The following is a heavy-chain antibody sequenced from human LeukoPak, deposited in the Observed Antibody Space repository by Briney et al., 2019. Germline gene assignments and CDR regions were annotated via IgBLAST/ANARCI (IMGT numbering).Heavy chain of an antibody. CDR3: ARDPRVVATRVSYMDV. Sequence: GASVKVSCKASGYTFTGYYMHWVRQAPGQGLEWMGWINPNSGGTNYAQKFQGRVTMTSDTSITTTYMELSRLRSDDTAVYYCARDPRVVATRVSYMDVWGKGTTVTVSS. CDR2: INPNSGGT. V-gene: IGHV1-2*02. D-gene: IGHD2-21*02. CDR1: GYTFTGYY. J-gene: IGHJ6*03.